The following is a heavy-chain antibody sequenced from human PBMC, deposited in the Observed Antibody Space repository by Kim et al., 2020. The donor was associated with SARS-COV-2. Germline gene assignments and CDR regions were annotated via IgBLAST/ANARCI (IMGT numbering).Heavy chain of an antibody. D-gene: IGHD2-15*01. V-gene: IGHV3-74*01. CDR3: GRAPDCGGGRCHSLYYYGMDV. Sequence: GGSLRLSCAASGFTFSTSSMHWIRQAPGKGLVWVSRINTDGSSTTYADSVRGRFTVSRDNAKNTVYLEMNSLGAEDTAVYYCGRAPDCGGGRCHSLYYYGMDVWGQGTTVTVSS. CDR1: GFTFSTSS. J-gene: IGHJ6*02. CDR2: INTDGSST.